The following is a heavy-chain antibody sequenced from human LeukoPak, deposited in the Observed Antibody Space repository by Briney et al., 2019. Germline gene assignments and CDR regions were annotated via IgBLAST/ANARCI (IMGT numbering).Heavy chain of an antibody. CDR2: IGTTSTDT. CDR3: AREKLSFFDSSGYFDY. D-gene: IGHD3-22*01. CDR1: GFTFSYYG. Sequence: PGGSLRLSCAASGFTFSYYGMNWVRQAPGKGLEWVSSIGTTSTDTYYADSVRGRFTISRDNAKNSLYLQMSRLRAEDTAVYYCAREKLSFFDSSGYFDYWGQGTLVTVSS. V-gene: IGHV3-21*01. J-gene: IGHJ4*02.